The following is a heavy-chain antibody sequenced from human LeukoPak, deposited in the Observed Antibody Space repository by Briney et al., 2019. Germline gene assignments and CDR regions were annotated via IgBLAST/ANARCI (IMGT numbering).Heavy chain of an antibody. D-gene: IGHD6-13*01. J-gene: IGHJ4*02. V-gene: IGHV3-23*01. CDR1: GFTFSTYG. Sequence: TGGSLRLSCAATGFTFSTYGMTWVRQAPGRGLEWVSGIGGSGDITYYADSVKGRFTISRDNSKNTLYLQMNSLRVEDTAVYYCAKDRQQLANLDYWGQGTLVTVSS. CDR3: AKDRQQLANLDY. CDR2: IGGSGDIT.